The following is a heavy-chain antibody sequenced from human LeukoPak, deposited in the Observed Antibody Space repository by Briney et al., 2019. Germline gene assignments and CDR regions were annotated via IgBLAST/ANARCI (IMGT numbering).Heavy chain of an antibody. CDR1: GGSISSYY. Sequence: SEPLSLTHTLSGGSISSYYWRWIAPPPGKGREWIGYIYYSGSTNYNPSLKSRVTISVDTSKNQFSLKLSSVTAADTAVYYCASFLCGGDCYVDYCGQGTLVTVSS. D-gene: IGHD2-21*02. J-gene: IGHJ4*02. V-gene: IGHV4-59*01. CDR3: ASFLCGGDCYVDY. CDR2: IYYSGST.